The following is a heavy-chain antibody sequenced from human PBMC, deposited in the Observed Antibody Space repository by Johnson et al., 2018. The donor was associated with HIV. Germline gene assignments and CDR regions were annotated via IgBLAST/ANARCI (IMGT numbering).Heavy chain of an antibody. CDR1: GFTFSDYY. V-gene: IGHV3-30-3*01. J-gene: IGHJ3*02. CDR2: ISYDGSNK. D-gene: IGHD6-19*01. CDR3: ARDLSRYIAVATFDAFDI. Sequence: QVQLVESGGGLVQPGGSLRLSCAASGFTFSDYYMSWIRQAPGKGLEWVAVISYDGSNKYYADSVKGRFTISRDNSKSTLYLQMNSLRAEDTAVYYCARDLSRYIAVATFDAFDIWGQGTMVTVSS.